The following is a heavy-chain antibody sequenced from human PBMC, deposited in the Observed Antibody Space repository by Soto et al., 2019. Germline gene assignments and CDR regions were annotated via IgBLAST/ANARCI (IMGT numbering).Heavy chain of an antibody. V-gene: IGHV3-21*01. Sequence: EVHLVESGGGLVKPGGSLRLSCAVSGFTFSSCTMNWVRQAPGKGLEWVSSISPSTSHIYYADSVKRRFTIARDNAKTSLFLQRNSLRAEDTAVYYCSGCSGCAGHQNYGMDVWGQGTTVTVSS. CDR3: SGCSGCAGHQNYGMDV. D-gene: IGHD2-15*01. CDR1: GFTFSSCT. J-gene: IGHJ6*02. CDR2: ISPSTSHI.